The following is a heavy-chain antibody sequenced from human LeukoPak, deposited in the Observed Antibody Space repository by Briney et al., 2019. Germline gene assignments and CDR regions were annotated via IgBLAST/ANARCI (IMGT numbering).Heavy chain of an antibody. CDR1: GYTFTGYY. CDR3: ARIMEYYDFTPRGFDI. J-gene: IGHJ3*02. Sequence: ASVKVSCKASGYTFTGYYMHWVRQAPGQGLEWMGWINPNSGGTNYAQKFQDRVTMNRDTSITTAYMELSRLTSDDTAIYYCARIMEYYDFTPRGFDIWGQGTMVAVSS. V-gene: IGHV1-2*02. D-gene: IGHD3/OR15-3a*01. CDR2: INPNSGGT.